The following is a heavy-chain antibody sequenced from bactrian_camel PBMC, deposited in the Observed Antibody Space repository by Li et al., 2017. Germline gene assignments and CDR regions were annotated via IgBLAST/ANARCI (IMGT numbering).Heavy chain of an antibody. CDR2: IYTGDGTT. D-gene: IGHD2*01. Sequence: DVQLVESGGGLVQAGGSLRLSCVASGFTFSSYAMSWVRQAPEKEREGVATIYTGDGTTSYADSVKGRFTISQDNAQSTVYLQMDSLKPEDTAVYYCAFCAGGYCSRERCPDFRYWGQGTQVTVSS. CDR1: GFTFSSYA. V-gene: IGHV3S40*01. CDR3: AFCAGGYCSRERCPDFRY. J-gene: IGHJ6*01.